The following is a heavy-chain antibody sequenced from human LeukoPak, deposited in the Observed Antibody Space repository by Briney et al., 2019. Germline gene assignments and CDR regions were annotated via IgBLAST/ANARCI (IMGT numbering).Heavy chain of an antibody. J-gene: IGHJ4*02. Sequence: PGGSLRLSCAASGLIFSNYWMHWVRQAPGKGLVWVSRINRDGSSTIYADFVKGRFTISRDNAKNTLYLQMNSLRAEDTAVYYCARGGGYSYGSFDYWGQGTLVTVSS. CDR1: GLIFSNYW. V-gene: IGHV3-74*01. D-gene: IGHD5-18*01. CDR2: INRDGSST. CDR3: ARGGGYSYGSFDY.